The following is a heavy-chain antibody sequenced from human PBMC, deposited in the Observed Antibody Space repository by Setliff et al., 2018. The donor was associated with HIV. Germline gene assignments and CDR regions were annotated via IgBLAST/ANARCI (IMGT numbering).Heavy chain of an antibody. D-gene: IGHD3-22*01. CDR1: GGSISTGGYY. CDR3: ARAPGTSMIVLVTHVALDI. CDR2: SDYNGRT. Sequence: SETLSLTCTVSGGSISTGGYYWSWIRQQPGKGLEWIGYSDYNGRTYYNPSLKSRVTISVDTSKNQFSLKLSSVTAADTAVYYCARAPGTSMIVLVTHVALDIWGQGTMVTVSS. J-gene: IGHJ3*02. V-gene: IGHV4-31*03.